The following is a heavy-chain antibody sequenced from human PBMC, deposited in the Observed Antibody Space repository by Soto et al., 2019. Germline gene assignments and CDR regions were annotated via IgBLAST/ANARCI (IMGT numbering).Heavy chain of an antibody. CDR1: GFTFSNAW. J-gene: IGHJ6*02. D-gene: IGHD2-2*01. CDR2: IKSKTDGGTT. Sequence: GGSLRLSCAASGFTFSNAWMNWVRQAPGKGLEWVGRIKSKTDGGTTDYAAPVKGRFTISRDDSKNTLYLQMNSLKTEDTAVYYCTTHVGYCSSTSCPSGYYYYYGMDVWGQGTTVTVSS. V-gene: IGHV3-15*07. CDR3: TTHVGYCSSTSCPSGYYYYYGMDV.